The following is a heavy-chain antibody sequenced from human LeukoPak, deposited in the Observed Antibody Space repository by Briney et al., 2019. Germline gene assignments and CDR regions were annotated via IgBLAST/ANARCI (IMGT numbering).Heavy chain of an antibody. V-gene: IGHV1-2*02. D-gene: IGHD2-21*02. CDR1: GYMFTGYY. CDR3: ARGYCSGDCYTLFDY. J-gene: IGHJ4*02. Sequence: ASVKVSCKASGYMFTGYYMHWVRQAPGQGLEWMGWINPNSGGTNYAQKFQGRVTMTRDTSISTAYMELSSLRSDDTAVYYCARGYCSGDCYTLFDYWGQGTLVTVSS. CDR2: INPNSGGT.